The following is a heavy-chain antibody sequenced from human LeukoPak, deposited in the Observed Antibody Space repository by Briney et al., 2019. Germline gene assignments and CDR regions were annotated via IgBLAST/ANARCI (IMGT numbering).Heavy chain of an antibody. CDR1: GFTFSSYA. CDR2: ISDSGGST. Sequence: GGSLRLSCAASGFTFSSYAMSWVRQAPGKGLEWVSGISDSGGSTYYADSVKGRFTISRDNSKNTMYLQMNSLRAEDTAVYYCAKDLSSGWPYYFDYWGQGTLVTVSS. CDR3: AKDLSSGWPYYFDY. D-gene: IGHD6-19*01. J-gene: IGHJ4*02. V-gene: IGHV3-23*01.